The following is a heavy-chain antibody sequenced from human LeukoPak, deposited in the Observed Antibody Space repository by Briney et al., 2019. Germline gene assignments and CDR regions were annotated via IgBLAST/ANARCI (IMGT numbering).Heavy chain of an antibody. CDR1: SYSISSGFY. V-gene: IGHV4-38-2*01. CDR3: ARARGGTYADFDY. J-gene: IGHJ4*02. Sequence: SETLSLTCAVSSYSISSGFYWGWIRQPPGKGLEWIGSIYCSGTTYYNPSLKSRVTISVDTSKNQFSLKLSSVTAADTAVYYCARARGGTYADFDYWGQGTLVTVSS. CDR2: IYCSGTT. D-gene: IGHD1-26*01.